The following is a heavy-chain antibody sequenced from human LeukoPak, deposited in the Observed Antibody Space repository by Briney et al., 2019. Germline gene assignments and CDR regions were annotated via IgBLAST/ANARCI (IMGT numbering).Heavy chain of an antibody. D-gene: IGHD4-23*01. CDR2: INHSGST. Sequence: PSETLSLTCTVCGGSISSSSYYWSWIRRPPGKGLDWIGEINHSGSTKYNPSLKSRVTISVDTSKNQFSLKLSSVTAADTAVYYCAYSTVAIRGYYWGQGTLVTVSS. CDR3: AYSTVAIRGYY. CDR1: GGSISSSSYY. V-gene: IGHV4-39*07. J-gene: IGHJ4*02.